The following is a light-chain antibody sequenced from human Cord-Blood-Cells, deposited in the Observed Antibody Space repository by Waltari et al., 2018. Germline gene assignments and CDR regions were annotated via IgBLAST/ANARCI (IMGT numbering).Light chain of an antibody. CDR3: QQLNSYPHT. J-gene: IGKJ2*01. V-gene: IGKV1-9*01. CDR2: AAS. Sequence: IQLTQSPSSRSAPLGDRVTITCRASQGISSYLAWYQQKPGKAPKLLIYAASTLQSGVPSRFSGSGSGTDFTLTISSLQPEDFATYYCQQLNSYPHTFGQGTKLEIK. CDR1: QGISSY.